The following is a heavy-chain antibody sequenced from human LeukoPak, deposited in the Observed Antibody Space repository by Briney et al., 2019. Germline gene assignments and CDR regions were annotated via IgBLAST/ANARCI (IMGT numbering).Heavy chain of an antibody. J-gene: IGHJ4*02. CDR3: AKDLLILTGYMKIRGHYFDY. CDR2: ISGSGGST. D-gene: IGHD3-9*01. Sequence: GGSLRLSCAASGFPFSSYAMSWVRQAPGKGLEWVSAISGSGGSTYYADSVKSRFTISRDNAKNTLYLQMNSLRAEDRVVYYGAKDLLILTGYMKIRGHYFDYWGQGTLVTVSS. V-gene: IGHV3-23*01. CDR1: GFPFSSYA.